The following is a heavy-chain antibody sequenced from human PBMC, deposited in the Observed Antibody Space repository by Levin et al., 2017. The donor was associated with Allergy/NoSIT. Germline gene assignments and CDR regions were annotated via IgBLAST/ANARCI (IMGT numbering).Heavy chain of an antibody. V-gene: IGHV3-9*01. CDR3: AKDVVPAAIYYYYGMDV. Sequence: GGSLRLSCAASGFTFDDYAMHWVRQAPGKGLEWVSGISWNSGSIGYADSVKGRFTISRDNAKNSLYLQMNSLRAEDTALYYCAKDVVPAAIYYYYGMDVWGQGTTVTVSS. D-gene: IGHD2-2*01. CDR2: ISWNSGSI. CDR1: GFTFDDYA. J-gene: IGHJ6*02.